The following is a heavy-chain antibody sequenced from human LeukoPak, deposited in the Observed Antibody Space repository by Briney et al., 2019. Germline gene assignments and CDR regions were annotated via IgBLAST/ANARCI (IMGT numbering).Heavy chain of an antibody. D-gene: IGHD3-10*01. Sequence: ASVKVSCKASGYTFTSYYMHWVRQAPGQGLEWMGIINPSGGSTSYAQKFQGRATMTRDMSTSTVYMELSSLRSEDTAVYYCARGLAPPMVRGVILTSTLDYWGQGTLVTVSS. J-gene: IGHJ4*02. V-gene: IGHV1-46*01. CDR3: ARGLAPPMVRGVILTSTLDY. CDR2: INPSGGST. CDR1: GYTFTSYY.